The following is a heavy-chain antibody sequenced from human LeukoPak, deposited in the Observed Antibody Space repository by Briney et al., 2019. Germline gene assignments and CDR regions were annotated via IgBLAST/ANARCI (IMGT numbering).Heavy chain of an antibody. CDR2: ISSSSSYI. CDR1: GFTFSSYS. Sequence: GGALRLSCAASGFTFSSYSMNWVRQAPGKGLEWVSSISSSSSYIYYADSVEGRFTISRDNAKNSLYLQMNSLRAEDTAVYYCARGLTGWLPFDYWGQGTLVTVSS. CDR3: ARGLTGWLPFDY. J-gene: IGHJ4*02. D-gene: IGHD5-12*01. V-gene: IGHV3-21*01.